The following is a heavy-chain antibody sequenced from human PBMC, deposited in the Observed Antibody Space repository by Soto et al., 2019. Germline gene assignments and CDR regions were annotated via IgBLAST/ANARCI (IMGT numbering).Heavy chain of an antibody. V-gene: IGHV3-23*01. D-gene: IGHD3-10*01. CDR1: GFAFGNYP. CDR3: AKDRTMARGIRDFDI. J-gene: IGHJ3*02. Sequence: GSLRLSCVASGFAFGNYPMAWVRQTPGKGLQWISTISGSGGMTDYEDSVRGRFTVSIDHSKDTVHLQMTSLRADDTAVYYCAKDRTMARGIRDFDIWGQGTTVTVSS. CDR2: ISGSGGMT.